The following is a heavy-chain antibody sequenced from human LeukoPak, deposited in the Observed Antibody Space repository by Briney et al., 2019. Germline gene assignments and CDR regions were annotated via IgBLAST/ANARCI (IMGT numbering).Heavy chain of an antibody. V-gene: IGHV3-66*02. CDR2: IYSGGST. CDR3: ARGLDTAMVTFFDY. CDR1: GFTVSSNN. J-gene: IGHJ4*02. Sequence: GGSLRLSCAASGFTVSSNNMSWVRQAPGKGLEWVSVIYSGGSTYYADSVKGRFTISRDNSKNTLYLQMNSLRAEDTAVYYCARGLDTAMVTFFDYWGQGTLVTVSS. D-gene: IGHD5-18*01.